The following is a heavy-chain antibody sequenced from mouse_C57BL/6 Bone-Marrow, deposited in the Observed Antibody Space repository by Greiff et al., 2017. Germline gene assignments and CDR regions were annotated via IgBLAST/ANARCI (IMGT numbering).Heavy chain of an antibody. J-gene: IGHJ1*03. CDR1: GYAFSSYW. CDR3: ARSRDYYSSSLDWYFDV. CDR2: IYPGDGDT. Sequence: QVQLQQSGAELVKPGASVKISCKASGYAFSSYWMNWVKQRPGQGLEWIGQIYPGDGDTHYNGKFKGKAPLTAEQSSSTAYMQRSSLTSEDSAVYCCARSRDYYSSSLDWYFDVWGTGTTVTVSS. D-gene: IGHD1-1*01. V-gene: IGHV1-80*01.